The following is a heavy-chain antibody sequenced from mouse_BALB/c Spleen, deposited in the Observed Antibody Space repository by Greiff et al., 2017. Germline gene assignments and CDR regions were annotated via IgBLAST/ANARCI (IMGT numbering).Heavy chain of an antibody. J-gene: IGHJ4*01. CDR1: GYTFTSYV. CDR3: ARWSTVVEMDY. Sequence: EVQLQQSGPELVKPGASVKMSCKASGYTFTSYVMHWVKQKPGQGLEWIGYINPYNDGTKYNEKFKGKATLTSDKSSSTAYMELSSLTSEDSAVYYCARWSTVVEMDYWGQGTSVTVSS. CDR2: INPYNDGT. D-gene: IGHD1-1*01. V-gene: IGHV1-14*01.